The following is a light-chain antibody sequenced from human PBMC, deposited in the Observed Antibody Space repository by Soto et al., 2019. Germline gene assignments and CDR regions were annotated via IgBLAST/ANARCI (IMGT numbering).Light chain of an antibody. Sequence: DIQMTQSPSSLSASVGDRVTITCRASQTISSYLNWYQQKPRKAPKLLIYAASSLQSGVPSRLSGSGSGTDFPITISSLQPEDFATYYCQQSHGIPYTFGQGTKLEIK. CDR2: AAS. J-gene: IGKJ2*01. CDR3: QQSHGIPYT. CDR1: QTISSY. V-gene: IGKV1-39*01.